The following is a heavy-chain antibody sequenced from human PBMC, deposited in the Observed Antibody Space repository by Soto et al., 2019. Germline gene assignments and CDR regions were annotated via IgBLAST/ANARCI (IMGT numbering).Heavy chain of an antibody. CDR3: ASGAYSNY. CDR1: GGSISSSSYY. D-gene: IGHD4-4*01. V-gene: IGHV4-39*01. Sequence: SETLSLTCTVSGGSISSSSYYWGWIRQPPGKGLEWIGSIYYSGSTYYNPSLKSRVTISVDTSKNQFSLKLSSVTAADTAVYYCASGAYSNYWGQGTLVTVSS. CDR2: IYYSGST. J-gene: IGHJ4*02.